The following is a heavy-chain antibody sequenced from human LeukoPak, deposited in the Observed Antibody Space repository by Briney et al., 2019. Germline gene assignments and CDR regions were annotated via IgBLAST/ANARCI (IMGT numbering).Heavy chain of an antibody. CDR3: ARTRGTMVRGVGYYYYYMDV. CDR2: INPSGGST. D-gene: IGHD3-10*01. Sequence: ASVKVSCKASGYTFTSYYMHWVRQAPGQGLEWMGIINPSGGSTSYAQKFQGRVTMTRDTSTSTAYMELSSLRSEDTAVYYCARTRGTMVRGVGYYYYYMDVWGKGTTVTISS. J-gene: IGHJ6*03. CDR1: GYTFTSYY. V-gene: IGHV1-46*01.